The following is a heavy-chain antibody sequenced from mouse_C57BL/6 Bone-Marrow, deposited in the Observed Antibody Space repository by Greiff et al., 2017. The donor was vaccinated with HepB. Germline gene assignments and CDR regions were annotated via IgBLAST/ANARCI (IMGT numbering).Heavy chain of an antibody. D-gene: IGHD2-4*01. Sequence: VKLQESGAELVKPGASVKLSCKASGYTFTSYWMHWVKQRPGQGLEWIGMIHPNSGSTNYNGKFKSKATLTVDKSSSTAYMQLSSLTSEDSAVYYCTRRGIYDYALSYWGPGTTLTVSS. CDR1: GYTFTSYW. V-gene: IGHV1-64*01. CDR2: IHPNSGST. CDR3: TRRGIYDYALSY. J-gene: IGHJ2*01.